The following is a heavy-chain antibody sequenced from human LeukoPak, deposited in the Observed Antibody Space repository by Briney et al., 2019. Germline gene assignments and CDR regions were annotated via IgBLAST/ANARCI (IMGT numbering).Heavy chain of an antibody. J-gene: IGHJ4*02. CDR3: ARHGSRAVAGFLDY. D-gene: IGHD6-19*01. V-gene: IGHV4-59*08. CDR2: IFYSGST. CDR1: GGSISSYY. Sequence: SETLSLTCTVSGGSISSYYWSWIRQSPGKGLEWIGYIFYSGSTYYSPSLTSRVSISLDTSKNQFSLRLTSVTAADTAVYYCARHGSRAVAGFLDYWGQGTLVTVSS.